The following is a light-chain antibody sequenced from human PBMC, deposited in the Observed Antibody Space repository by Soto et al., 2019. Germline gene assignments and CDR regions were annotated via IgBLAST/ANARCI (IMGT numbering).Light chain of an antibody. J-gene: IGKJ5*01. Sequence: SQMSQAPSTLSASVGDRVTITCRASQSISSWLAWYQQKPGKAPKLLIYKASSLESGVPSRFSGSGSGTDFTLTISSLQPEDFATYYCQQLNSYPITFGQGTRLEIK. CDR1: QSISSW. CDR3: QQLNSYPIT. CDR2: KAS. V-gene: IGKV1-5*03.